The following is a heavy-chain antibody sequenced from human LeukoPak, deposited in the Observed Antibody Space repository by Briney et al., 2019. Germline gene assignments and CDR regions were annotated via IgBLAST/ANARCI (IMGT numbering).Heavy chain of an antibody. CDR3: ASYDSSGNAY. J-gene: IGHJ4*02. Sequence: SETLSLTCTVSGGSLSRYYWSWIRQSPGKGLEWIGYIHYSGSANYISSLKSRVVISLDTSKLQFSLRLTSLTAADTAVYYCASYDSSGNAYWGQGTLVTVSS. CDR1: GGSLSRYY. V-gene: IGHV4-59*08. D-gene: IGHD3-22*01. CDR2: IHYSGSA.